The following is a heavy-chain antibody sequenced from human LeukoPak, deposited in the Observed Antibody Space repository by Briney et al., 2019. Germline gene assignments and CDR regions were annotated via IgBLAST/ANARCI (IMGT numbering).Heavy chain of an antibody. V-gene: IGHV1-2*02. CDR2: INPISGGT. Sequence: GASVKVSCKASGYTFTGYYMHWVRQAPGQGLEWMGWINPISGGTNYAQKFQGRVTMTRDTSISTAYMELSRLRSDDTAVYYCAREGTGGSPQLRSWFDPWGQGTLVTVSS. CDR1: GYTFTGYY. CDR3: AREGTGGSPQLRSWFDP. D-gene: IGHD3-3*01. J-gene: IGHJ5*02.